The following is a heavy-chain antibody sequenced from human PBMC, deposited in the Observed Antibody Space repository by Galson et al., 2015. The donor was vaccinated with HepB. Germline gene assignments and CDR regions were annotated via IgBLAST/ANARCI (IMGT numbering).Heavy chain of an antibody. CDR1: GYTFTAYG. CDR2: ISVSNDNT. D-gene: IGHD4-23*01. J-gene: IGHJ6*03. V-gene: IGHV1-18*01. Sequence: SVKVSCKASGYTFTAYGITWVRQAPGQGLEWLGGISVSNDNTKYAQQFQGRVTMTTDTSTSTAYTELRSLRSDDTAVYFCARGNYGGNYFFYFYMDVWGEGTTVTVSS. CDR3: ARGNYGGNYFFYFYMDV.